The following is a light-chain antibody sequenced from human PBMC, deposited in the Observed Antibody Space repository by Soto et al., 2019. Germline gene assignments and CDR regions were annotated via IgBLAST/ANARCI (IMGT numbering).Light chain of an antibody. CDR2: EAS. CDR3: QQCHSTPPT. J-gene: IGKJ2*01. CDR1: HNIVTY. V-gene: IGKV1-39*01. Sequence: DIHMAQSPPSLSASVGDRVTITCRASHNIVTYLNWYQQNAGKAPSLLIYEASHLQSGVPFRFFGSGSGTDFTLTIDNLQHEDSATYYCQQCHSTPPTFGPGTKLEIK.